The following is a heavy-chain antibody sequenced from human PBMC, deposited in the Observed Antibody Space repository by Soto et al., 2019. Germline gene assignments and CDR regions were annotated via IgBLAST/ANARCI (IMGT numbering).Heavy chain of an antibody. CDR2: ISGSGGST. Sequence: GGSLRLSCAASGFNFSSYAMSWVRQSPGKGLEWVSAISGSGGSTYYADSVKGRFTISRDNSKNTLYLQMNSLRAEDTAVYYCAKELCSSRASFAYTYNNDMDIGGKGTTVTISS. V-gene: IGHV3-23*01. CDR1: GFNFSSYA. D-gene: IGHD3-16*01. CDR3: AKELCSSRASFAYTYNNDMDI. J-gene: IGHJ6*04.